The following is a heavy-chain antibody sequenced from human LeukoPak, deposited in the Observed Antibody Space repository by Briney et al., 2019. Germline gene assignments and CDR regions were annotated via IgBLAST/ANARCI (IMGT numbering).Heavy chain of an antibody. CDR2: IYYSGST. CDR3: ARGSSYYDILTGYSQYYFDY. J-gene: IGHJ4*02. CDR1: GGSISSSSYY. V-gene: IGHV4-39*07. Sequence: SETLSLTCTVSGGSISSSSYYWGWIRQPPGKGLEWIGSIYYSGSTYYNPSLKSRVTISVDTSKNQSSLKLSSVTAADTAVYYCARGSSYYDILTGYSQYYFDYWGQGTLVTVSS. D-gene: IGHD3-9*01.